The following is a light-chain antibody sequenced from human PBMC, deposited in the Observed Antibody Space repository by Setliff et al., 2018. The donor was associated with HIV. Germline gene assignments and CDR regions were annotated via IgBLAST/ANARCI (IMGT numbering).Light chain of an antibody. CDR2: DAT. CDR1: SSNIGTYNY. CDR3: CSYGGNSVSYV. V-gene: IGLV2-11*01. Sequence: QSVLTQTRSVSGSPGQAVTISCTGTSSNIGTYNYVSWYQQHPGKAPKLMIYDATKRPSGVSDRFSGSKSSNTASLTISGLQAEDEADYYCCSYGGNSVSYVFGTGTKV. J-gene: IGLJ1*01.